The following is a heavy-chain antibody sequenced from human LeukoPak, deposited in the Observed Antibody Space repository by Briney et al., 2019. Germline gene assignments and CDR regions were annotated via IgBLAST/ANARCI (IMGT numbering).Heavy chain of an antibody. CDR3: ARGSPKQLAKTFDY. CDR2: IYTSGST. V-gene: IGHV4-61*02. Sequence: SETLSLTCTVSGGSISSGDYYWSWIRQPPGKGLEWIGRIYTSGSTNYNPSLKSRVTISVDTSKNQFSLKLSSVTAADTAVYYCARGSPKQLAKTFDYWGQGTLVTVSS. J-gene: IGHJ4*02. CDR1: GGSISSGDYY. D-gene: IGHD6-6*01.